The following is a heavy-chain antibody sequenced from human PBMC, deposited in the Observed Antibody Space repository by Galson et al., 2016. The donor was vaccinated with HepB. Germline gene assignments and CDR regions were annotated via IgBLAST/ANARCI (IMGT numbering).Heavy chain of an antibody. CDR3: ARANIHLWPRKPYYFDY. CDR2: ITPIFGTT. D-gene: IGHD5-18*01. V-gene: IGHV1-69*06. J-gene: IGHJ4*02. Sequence: SVKVSCKASGGTFNRYVVSWLRQAPGQGPEWMGGITPIFGTTNYAQKFRDRVSLSADKSTNTVYMQLSSLRFDDTAMYYCARANIHLWPRKPYYFDYWGQGTLVAVSS. CDR1: GGTFNRYV.